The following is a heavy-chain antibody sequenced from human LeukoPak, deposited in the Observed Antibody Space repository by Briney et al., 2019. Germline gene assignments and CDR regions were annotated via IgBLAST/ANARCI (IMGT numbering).Heavy chain of an antibody. CDR3: ARGRVDIVVVPAAMSRYFDY. CDR1: GGSFSGYY. D-gene: IGHD2-2*03. CDR2: INHSGST. Sequence: PSETLSLTCAVYGGSFSGYYWSWIRQPPGKGLEWIGEINHSGSTNYHPSLKSRVTISVDTSKNQFSLKLSSVTAADTAVYYCARGRVDIVVVPAAMSRYFDYWGQGTLVTVSS. V-gene: IGHV4-34*01. J-gene: IGHJ4*02.